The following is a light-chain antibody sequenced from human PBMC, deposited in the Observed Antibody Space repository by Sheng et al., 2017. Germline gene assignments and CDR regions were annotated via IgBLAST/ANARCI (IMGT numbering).Light chain of an antibody. CDR3: QQTYNTIHS. V-gene: IGKV1-39*01. CDR2: LHP. CDR1: QHIVTY. Sequence: DIQMTQSPPSLSASVGDTVTITCRASQHIVTYLNWYQQRPGKAPNLLVFLHPICNMVSPPRFSASGSGTDFTLTIISLQPEDFATYYCQQTYNTIHSFGQGTKLEIK. J-gene: IGKJ2*03.